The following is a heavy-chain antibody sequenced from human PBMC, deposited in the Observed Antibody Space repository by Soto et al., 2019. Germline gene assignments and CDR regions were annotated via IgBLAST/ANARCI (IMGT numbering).Heavy chain of an antibody. V-gene: IGHV1-18*01. Sequence: ASVKVSCKASGYTFTSYGISWVRQAPGQGLEWMGWISAYNGNTNYAQKLQGRVTMTTDTSTSTAYMELRSLRSDDTAVYYCARTELMVYAGAFYFDYWGQGTLVTVSS. CDR2: ISAYNGNT. D-gene: IGHD2-8*01. J-gene: IGHJ4*02. CDR3: ARTELMVYAGAFYFDY. CDR1: GYTFTSYG.